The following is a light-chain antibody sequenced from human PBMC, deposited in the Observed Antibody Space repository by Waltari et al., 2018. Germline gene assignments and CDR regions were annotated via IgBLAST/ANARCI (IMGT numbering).Light chain of an antibody. CDR1: QSVLYSYNDKNY. V-gene: IGKV4-1*01. CDR2: WAS. CDR3: QQYYNDAP. Sequence: IVMTQTPESLAVPLGGTATITCKASQSVLYSYNDKNYFAWYQQKPGQPPPLLISWASTRDSGVPDRFSGSGSGTDFTLTLSSLQAEDAAFYYCQQYYNDAPFGQGTKVAIK. J-gene: IGKJ1*01.